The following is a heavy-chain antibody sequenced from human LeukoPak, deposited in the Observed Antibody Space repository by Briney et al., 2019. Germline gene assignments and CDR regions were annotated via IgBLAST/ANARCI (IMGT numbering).Heavy chain of an antibody. Sequence: GGSLRLSCAASGFTFSSYAMHWVRQAPGKELEWVAVISYDGSNKYYADSVKGRFTISRDNSKNTLYLQMNSLRAEDTAVYYCAREGTGDYCAFDIWGQGTMVTVSS. D-gene: IGHD4-17*01. V-gene: IGHV3-30-3*01. CDR1: GFTFSSYA. CDR2: ISYDGSNK. J-gene: IGHJ3*02. CDR3: AREGTGDYCAFDI.